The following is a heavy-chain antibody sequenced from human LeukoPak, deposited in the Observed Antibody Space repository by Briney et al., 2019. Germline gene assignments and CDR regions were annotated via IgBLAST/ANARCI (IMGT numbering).Heavy chain of an antibody. CDR1: GFTFGGYL. D-gene: IGHD4-17*01. CDR3: AKYAPDYGDYRYFDY. V-gene: IGHV3-23*01. CDR2: ISGSGGST. J-gene: IGHJ4*02. Sequence: PGGSLRLSCTGSGFTFGGYLMSWVRQAPGKGLEWVSAISGSGGSTYYADSVKGRFTISRDNSKNTLYLQMNSLRAEDTAVYYCAKYAPDYGDYRYFDYWGQGTLVTVSS.